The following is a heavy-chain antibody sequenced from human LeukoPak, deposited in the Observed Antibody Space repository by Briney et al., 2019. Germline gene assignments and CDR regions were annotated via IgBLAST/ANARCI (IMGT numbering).Heavy chain of an antibody. D-gene: IGHD6-19*01. Sequence: PGGSLRLSCSASGFTFSTYWMAWVRQAPGKGLEWVANIKQDGSEKYYVDSVKGRFTISRDNAKNSLYLQMNSLRAEDTAVYYCARSVAGFDYWGQGTLVTVSS. J-gene: IGHJ4*02. CDR2: IKQDGSEK. V-gene: IGHV3-7*01. CDR1: GFTFSTYW. CDR3: ARSVAGFDY.